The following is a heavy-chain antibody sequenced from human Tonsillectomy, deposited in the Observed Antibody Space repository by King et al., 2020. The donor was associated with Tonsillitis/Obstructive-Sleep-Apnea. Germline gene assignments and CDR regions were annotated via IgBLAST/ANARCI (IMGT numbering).Heavy chain of an antibody. J-gene: IGHJ4*02. CDR3: ARGHRRRYCSSTSCYSLDY. CDR1: GYTFTSYD. CDR2: MNPNSGNT. V-gene: IGHV1-8*01. Sequence: QLVQSGAEVKKPGASVKVSCKASGYTFTSYDINWVRQATGQGLEWMGWMNPNSGNTGYAQKFQGRVTMTRNTSISTAYMELSSLRSEDTAVYYCARGHRRRYCSSTSCYSLDYWGQGHLVTVSS. D-gene: IGHD2-2*02.